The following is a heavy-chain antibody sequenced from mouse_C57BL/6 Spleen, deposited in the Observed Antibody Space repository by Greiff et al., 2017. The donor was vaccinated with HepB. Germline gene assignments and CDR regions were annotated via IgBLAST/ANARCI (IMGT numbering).Heavy chain of an antibody. D-gene: IGHD2-12*01. CDR3: ARGGVLQSLDY. CDR1: GYTFTDYY. CDR2: IYPGSGNT. Sequence: LVESGASVKISCKASGYTFTDYYINWVKQRPGQGLEWIGWIYPGSGNTKYNEKFKGKATLTVDTSSSTAYMQLSSLTSEDSAVYFCARGGVLQSLDYWGQGTTLTVSS. J-gene: IGHJ2*01. V-gene: IGHV1-84*01.